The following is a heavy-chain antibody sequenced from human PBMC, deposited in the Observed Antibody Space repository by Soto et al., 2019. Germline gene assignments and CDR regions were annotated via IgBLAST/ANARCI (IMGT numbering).Heavy chain of an antibody. D-gene: IGHD3-10*01. CDR3: AKTRRGAIIDY. CDR2: ISGSGGST. Sequence: GESLKISCAASGFTFSSYAMSWVRQAPGKGLEWVSAISGSGGSTYYADSVKGRFTISRDNSKNTLYLQMNSLRAEDTAVYYCAKTRRGAIIDYWGQGTLVTVSS. CDR1: GFTFSSYA. J-gene: IGHJ4*02. V-gene: IGHV3-23*01.